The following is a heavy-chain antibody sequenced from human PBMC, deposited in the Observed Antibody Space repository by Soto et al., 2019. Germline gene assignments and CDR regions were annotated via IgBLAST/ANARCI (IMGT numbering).Heavy chain of an antibody. D-gene: IGHD1-20*01. Sequence: ASVEVSCKESGGTLSSNTTIWVRQAPGQGLEWMGRIIPILGIANYAQKFQGRVTITADKSTSTAYMELSSLRSEDTAVYYCARARITGMTFSIDYWGQGTLVTVSS. CDR1: GGTLSSNT. CDR2: IIPILGIA. V-gene: IGHV1-69*02. J-gene: IGHJ4*02. CDR3: ARARITGMTFSIDY.